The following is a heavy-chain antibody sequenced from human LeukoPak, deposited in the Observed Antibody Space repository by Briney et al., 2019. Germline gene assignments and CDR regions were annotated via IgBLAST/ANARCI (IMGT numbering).Heavy chain of an antibody. CDR3: ARLSTSVAGGDH. J-gene: IGHJ4*02. V-gene: IGHV3-7*01. CDR2: IKKDGSEE. D-gene: IGHD6-19*01. CDR1: GFIFSSYW. Sequence: GGSLRLSCTASGFIFSSYWMSWVRQTPGKGLEWMANIKKDGSEEYYVDSVKTRFTISRDNAKNSLYLQLNSLIVEDTAVYYCARLSTSVAGGDHWGQGTLVTVSS.